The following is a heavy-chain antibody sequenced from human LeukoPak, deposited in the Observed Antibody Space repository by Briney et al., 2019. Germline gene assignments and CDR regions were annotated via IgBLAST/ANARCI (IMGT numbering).Heavy chain of an antibody. CDR2: ISAYDGGT. Sequence: GASVKVSCKASGYTFTSYGFNWVRQAPGQGLEWMGWISAYDGGTKYAQKVQGRVTMTTDTSTSTAYMELRSLRSDDTAVYYCARGAEYHLLYYFDYWGQGTLVTVSS. CDR3: ARGAEYHLLYYFDY. V-gene: IGHV1-18*01. D-gene: IGHD2-2*01. J-gene: IGHJ4*02. CDR1: GYTFTSYG.